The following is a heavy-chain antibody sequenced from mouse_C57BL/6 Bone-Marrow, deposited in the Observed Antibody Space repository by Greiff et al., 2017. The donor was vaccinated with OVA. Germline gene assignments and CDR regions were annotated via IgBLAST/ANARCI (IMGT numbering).Heavy chain of an antibody. CDR3: ARDDYYWYFDV. Sequence: EVKLMESGGGLVQSGRSLRLSCATSGFTFSDFYMEWVRQAPGKGLEWIAASRNKANDYTTEYSASVKGRFIVSRDTSQSILYLQMNALRAEDTAIYFCARDDYYWYFDVWGTGTKVTVSS. V-gene: IGHV7-1*01. CDR2: SRNKANDYTT. J-gene: IGHJ1*03. CDR1: GFTFSDFY.